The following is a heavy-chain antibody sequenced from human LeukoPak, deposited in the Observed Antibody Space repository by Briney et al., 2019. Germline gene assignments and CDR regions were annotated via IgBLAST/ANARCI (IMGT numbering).Heavy chain of an antibody. CDR3: ARDWVVVVPAATIGMDV. CDR2: INPNSGGT. D-gene: IGHD2-2*01. CDR1: GYTFIGCY. V-gene: IGHV1-2*02. J-gene: IGHJ6*02. Sequence: ASVKVSCKASGYTFIGCYMHWVRQAPGQGLEWMGWINPNSGGTNYAQKFQGRVTMTRDTSISTAYMELSRLRSDDTAVYYCARDWVVVVPAATIGMDVWGQGTTVTVSS.